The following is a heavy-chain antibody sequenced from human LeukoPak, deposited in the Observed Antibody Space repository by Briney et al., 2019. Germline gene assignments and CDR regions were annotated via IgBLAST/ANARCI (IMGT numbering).Heavy chain of an antibody. CDR3: ARSRGHLAARPWNY. Sequence: SVKVSCKASGGTFSSYTISWVRQAPGQGLEWMGRINPILGIANYAQKFQGRVTITADKSTSTAYMELSSLRSEDTAVYYCARSRGHLAARPWNYWGQGTLVTVSS. CDR1: GGTFSSYT. V-gene: IGHV1-69*02. D-gene: IGHD6-6*01. J-gene: IGHJ4*02. CDR2: INPILGIA.